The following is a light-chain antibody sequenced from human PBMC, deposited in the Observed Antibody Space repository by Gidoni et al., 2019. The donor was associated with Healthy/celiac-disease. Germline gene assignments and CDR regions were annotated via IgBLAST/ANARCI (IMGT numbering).Light chain of an antibody. Sequence: QSVLTHPPSASGTPGPLVTIPCSGSSSNLGSNTVNWYQHLPGTAPKLLIYSNNQRPSGVPDRFSGSKSGTSASLAISGLQSEDEADYYCAAWDDSLNGHEVFGGGTKLTVL. CDR2: SNN. V-gene: IGLV1-44*01. J-gene: IGLJ2*01. CDR1: SSNLGSNT. CDR3: AAWDDSLNGHEV.